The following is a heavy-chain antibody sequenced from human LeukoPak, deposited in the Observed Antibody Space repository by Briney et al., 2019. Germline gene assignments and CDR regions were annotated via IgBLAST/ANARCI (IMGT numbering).Heavy chain of an antibody. Sequence: GGSLRLSCAAFGFTLISFAMTWVGQAPGKGREGVAVISYDGSNKYYADSVKGRFTISRDNSKNTLYLQMNSLRAEDTAVYYCAKGGSYSGRFDYWGQGTLVTVSS. CDR3: AKGGSYSGRFDY. CDR2: ISYDGSNK. J-gene: IGHJ4*02. D-gene: IGHD1-26*01. CDR1: GFTLISFA. V-gene: IGHV3-30*18.